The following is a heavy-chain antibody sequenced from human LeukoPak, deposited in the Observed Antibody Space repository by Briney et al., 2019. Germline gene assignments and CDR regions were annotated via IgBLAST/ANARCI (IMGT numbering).Heavy chain of an antibody. V-gene: IGHV1-8*01. CDR2: MNPNSGNT. CDR3: ARVTPDFWSGYRNY. D-gene: IGHD3-3*01. CDR1: GYTFTSYD. J-gene: IGHJ4*02. Sequence: ASVKVSCKASGYTFTSYDINWVRQATGQGLEWMGWMNPNSGNTGYAQKFQGRVTMTRNTSISTAYMELSSLRSEDTAVYYCARVTPDFWSGYRNYWGQGTLVTVPS.